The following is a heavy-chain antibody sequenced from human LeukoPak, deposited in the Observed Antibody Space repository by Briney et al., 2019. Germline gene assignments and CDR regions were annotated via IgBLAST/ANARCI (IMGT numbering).Heavy chain of an antibody. Sequence: SETLSLTCTVSGGSISSSSYYWGWIRQPPGKGLEWIGSIYYSGSTYYNPSLKSRVTISVDTSKNQFSLKLSSVTAADTAVYYCARMQGPRYFDLWGRGTLVTVSS. V-gene: IGHV4-39*01. CDR3: ARMQGPRYFDL. J-gene: IGHJ2*01. CDR1: GGSISSSSYY. CDR2: IYYSGST.